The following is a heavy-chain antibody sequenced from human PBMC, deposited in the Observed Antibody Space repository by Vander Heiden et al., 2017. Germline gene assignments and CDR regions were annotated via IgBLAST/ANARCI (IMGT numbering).Heavy chain of an antibody. V-gene: IGHV3-53*01. CDR1: GFTVSSNY. Sequence: EVQLVESGGGLIQPGGSLRLSCAASGFTVSSNYMSGGRQAPGKGLEWVSVIYSGGSTYYADSVKGRFTISRDNSKNTLYLQMNSLRAEDTAVYYCARAVAGTTLDYWGQGTLVTVSS. CDR2: IYSGGST. D-gene: IGHD6-19*01. CDR3: ARAVAGTTLDY. J-gene: IGHJ4*02.